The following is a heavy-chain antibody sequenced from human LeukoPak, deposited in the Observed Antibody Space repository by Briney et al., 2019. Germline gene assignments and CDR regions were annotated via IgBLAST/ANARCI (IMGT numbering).Heavy chain of an antibody. J-gene: IGHJ4*02. V-gene: IGHV3-23*01. CDR2: ISGSGGST. CDR3: AKDYIIAAPEEDY. CDR1: GFTFSSYA. Sequence: GGSLRLSCAASGFTFSSYAMSWVRQAPGKGLEWVSAISGSGGSTYYADSVKGRFTISRDNSKNSLYLQMNSLRTEDTALYYCAKDYIIAAPEEDYWGQGTLVTVSS. D-gene: IGHD6-13*01.